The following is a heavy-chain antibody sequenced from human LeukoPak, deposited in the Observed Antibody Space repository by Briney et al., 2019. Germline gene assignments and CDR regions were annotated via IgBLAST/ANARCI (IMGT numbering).Heavy chain of an antibody. J-gene: IGHJ4*02. CDR1: GGSIRTYY. V-gene: IGHV4-4*07. Sequence: SETLSLTCSVSGGSIRTYYWNWIRQPAGKGLEWIGRIDSSGSTTYSPSLRSRVTMSVDSSKSQISLNLNSVTAADTAIYYCAWSPLSSSGWYRADYWGQGTLVTVSS. CDR3: AWSPLSSSGWYRADY. CDR2: IDSSGST. D-gene: IGHD6-19*01.